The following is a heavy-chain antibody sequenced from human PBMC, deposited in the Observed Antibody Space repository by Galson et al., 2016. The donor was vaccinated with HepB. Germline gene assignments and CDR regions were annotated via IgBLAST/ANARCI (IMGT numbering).Heavy chain of an antibody. CDR3: ARGTRYGDFSDY. D-gene: IGHD4-17*01. V-gene: IGHV4-39*01. Sequence: ATLSLTCTVSGFSISSSSYYWGWIRQPPGKGLEWIGNFDYSGSTHYNPSLKSRVTMSADTSKNQFSLNLSTVTAADTAVYFCARGTRYGDFSDYWGHGTLVTVSS. CDR2: FDYSGST. CDR1: GFSISSSSYY. J-gene: IGHJ4*01.